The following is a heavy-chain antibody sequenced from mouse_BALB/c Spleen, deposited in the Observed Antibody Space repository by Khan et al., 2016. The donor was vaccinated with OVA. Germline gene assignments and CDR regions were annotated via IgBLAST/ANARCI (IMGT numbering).Heavy chain of an antibody. J-gene: IGHJ3*01. V-gene: IGHV14-3*02. CDR1: GFNIKDTY. D-gene: IGHD2-1*01. CDR3: ASLDGNPLAF. Sequence: IQLVQSGAELVKPGASVKLSCSASGFNIKDTYIHWMKQRPEQGLEWIGRIDPPNDDSKYGPKFQAKATLTADTSSNTAYLQLSSLTSEDTTVHYCASLDGNPLAFWGQGTRVSVSA. CDR2: IDPPNDDS.